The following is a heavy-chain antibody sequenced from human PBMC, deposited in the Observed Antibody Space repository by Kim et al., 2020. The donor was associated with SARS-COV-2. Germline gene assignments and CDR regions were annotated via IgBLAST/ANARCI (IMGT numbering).Heavy chain of an antibody. CDR1: GFTFSSYS. CDR2: ISSSSSYI. V-gene: IGHV3-21*01. J-gene: IGHJ5*02. Sequence: GGSLRLSCAASGFTFSSYSMNWVRQAPGKGLEWVSSISSSSSYIYYEDSVKGRFTISRDNAKTSLYLQMNSLRAEDTAVYYCARDRAAAGYTPQNNWFHP. CDR3: ARDRAAAGYTPQNNWFHP. D-gene: IGHD6-13*01.